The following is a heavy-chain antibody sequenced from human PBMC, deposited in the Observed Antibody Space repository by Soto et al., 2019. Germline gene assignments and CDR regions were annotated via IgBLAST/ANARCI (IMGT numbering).Heavy chain of an antibody. Sequence: GGSPSLSCAASGFTFSRYAMHWVRQAPGKGLEWVAVISYDGSNKYYADSVKGRFTISRDNSKNTLYLQMNSLRAEDTAVYYCARDGYGDYSPFDYWGQGTLVTVSS. J-gene: IGHJ4*02. V-gene: IGHV3-30-3*01. CDR3: ARDGYGDYSPFDY. D-gene: IGHD4-17*01. CDR2: ISYDGSNK. CDR1: GFTFSRYA.